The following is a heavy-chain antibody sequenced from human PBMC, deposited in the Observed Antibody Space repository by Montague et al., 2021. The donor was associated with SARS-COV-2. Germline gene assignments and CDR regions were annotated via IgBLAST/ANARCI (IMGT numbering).Heavy chain of an antibody. CDR2: ISGSGSKT. J-gene: IGHJ3*02. CDR3: ARDQGGDGTFDI. V-gene: IGHV3-11*01. Sequence: SLRLSCAASGFIFSDYYMTWIRQAPGKGLEWVSHISGSGSKTYYADSVKGRFTISGDTANNSVYLQMNFLGAEDTAVYYCARDQGGDGTFDIWGQGTMVTVSS. D-gene: IGHD2-21*02. CDR1: GFIFSDYY.